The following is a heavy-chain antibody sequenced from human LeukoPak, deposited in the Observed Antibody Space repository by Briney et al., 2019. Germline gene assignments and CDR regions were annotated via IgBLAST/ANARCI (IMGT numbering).Heavy chain of an antibody. CDR3: ARGFRAFDF. CDR2: ISSTSTSI. CDR1: GFTFSSHT. Sequence: TGGSLRLSCAASGFTFSSHTMNWVRQAPGKGLEWVSSISSTSTSIYHADSAKGRFTISRDNTKNSLYLQMNSLRAEDTAVYYCARGFRAFDFWAQGTVVTVSS. V-gene: IGHV3-21*01. J-gene: IGHJ3*01.